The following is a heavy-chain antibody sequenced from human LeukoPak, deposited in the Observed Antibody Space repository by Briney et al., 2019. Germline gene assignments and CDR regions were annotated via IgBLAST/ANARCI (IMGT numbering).Heavy chain of an antibody. Sequence: GGSLRLSCAASGFTFSSYWMSWVRQAPGKGLEWVANIKQDGSEKYYVDSVKGRFTISRDNAKNSLYLQMNSLGAEDTAVYYCAREFGALPHGAFDIWGQGTMVTVSS. J-gene: IGHJ3*02. D-gene: IGHD3-16*01. CDR2: IKQDGSEK. CDR1: GFTFSSYW. V-gene: IGHV3-7*01. CDR3: AREFGALPHGAFDI.